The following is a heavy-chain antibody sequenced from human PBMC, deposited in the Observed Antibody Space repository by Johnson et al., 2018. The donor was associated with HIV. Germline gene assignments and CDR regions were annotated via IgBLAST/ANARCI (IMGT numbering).Heavy chain of an antibody. J-gene: IGHJ3*01. V-gene: IGHV3-33*01. CDR2: IWYDGSNK. D-gene: IGHD6-13*01. CDR1: GFTFSSYG. Sequence: VQLVESGGGVVQPGKSLRLSCAASGFTFSSYGMHWVRQAPGKGLEWVAVIWYDGSNKYYADSVKGRFTISRDNSTLYLQMNSLRVEDTAVYYCARGRIATGGMRGGAFDVCGQGTMVTVSP. CDR3: ARGRIATGGMRGGAFDV.